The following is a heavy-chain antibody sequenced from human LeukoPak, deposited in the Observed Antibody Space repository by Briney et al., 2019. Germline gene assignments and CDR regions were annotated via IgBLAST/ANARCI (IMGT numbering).Heavy chain of an antibody. CDR3: ARGADNDAFDI. Sequence: PGGSLRLSCAASGFTFSSYAMSWVRQAPGKGLEWVSYISSSGSTIYYADSVKGRFTISRDNAKNSLYLQMNSLRAEDTAVYYCARGADNDAFDIWGQGTMVTVSS. D-gene: IGHD1-1*01. CDR1: GFTFSSYA. J-gene: IGHJ3*02. CDR2: ISSSGSTI. V-gene: IGHV3-48*04.